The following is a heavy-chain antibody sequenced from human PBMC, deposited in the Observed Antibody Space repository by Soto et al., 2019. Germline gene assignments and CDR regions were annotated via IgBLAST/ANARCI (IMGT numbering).Heavy chain of an antibody. Sequence: PGGSLRLSCAASGFTFSSYATHWVRQAPGKGLEWVAVISYDGSNKYYADSVKGRFTISRDNSKNTLYLQMNSLRTEDTAVYYCARDRGTPRHSLLWFGEHNLTFDYWGQGTLVAVSS. D-gene: IGHD3-10*01. CDR3: ARDRGTPRHSLLWFGEHNLTFDY. CDR2: ISYDGSNK. V-gene: IGHV3-30-3*01. J-gene: IGHJ4*02. CDR1: GFTFSSYA.